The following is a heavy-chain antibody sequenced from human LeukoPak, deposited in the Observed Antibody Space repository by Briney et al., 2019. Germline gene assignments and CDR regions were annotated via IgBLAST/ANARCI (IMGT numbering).Heavy chain of an antibody. V-gene: IGHV1-18*01. Sequence: ASVNVSCKASGYTFTSYGMSWVRQAPGQGLEGMGWISANNGNTNYAQKLQGRVTMTTDTSTSTAYMELRSLLSDDTAVYYCARSSIIAAAGPYYFDYWGQGTLVTVSS. J-gene: IGHJ4*02. CDR1: GYTFTSYG. D-gene: IGHD6-13*01. CDR2: ISANNGNT. CDR3: ARSSIIAAAGPYYFDY.